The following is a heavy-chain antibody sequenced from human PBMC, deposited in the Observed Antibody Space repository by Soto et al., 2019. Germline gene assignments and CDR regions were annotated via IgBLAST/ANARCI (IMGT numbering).Heavy chain of an antibody. CDR1: GFTFSGYS. CDR3: AREETAWPLAYGLDV. D-gene: IGHD2-21*02. J-gene: IGHJ6*02. V-gene: IGHV3-21*01. CDR2: ISTRSDI. Sequence: RGSLRLSCAASGFTFSGYSMNWVRQAPGKGLEWVASISTRSDIYYADSVKGRFTISRDNAKNSVSLQMNSLRAEDTAVYYCAREETAWPLAYGLDVWGQGTTVTVSS.